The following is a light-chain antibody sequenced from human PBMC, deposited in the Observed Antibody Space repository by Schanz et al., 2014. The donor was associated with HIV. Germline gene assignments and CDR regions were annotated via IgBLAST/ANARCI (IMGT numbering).Light chain of an antibody. Sequence: DIQMTQSPSSLSASVGDRVTITCRASQSISRYLNWYQQQPGTAPKLLIDGASSLQSGVPSRFSGSGSGTEFTLTISGLQPDDFATYYCQQCDTYPYTFGQGTKLDIK. CDR1: QSISRY. CDR2: GAS. J-gene: IGKJ2*01. V-gene: IGKV1-39*01. CDR3: QQCDTYPYT.